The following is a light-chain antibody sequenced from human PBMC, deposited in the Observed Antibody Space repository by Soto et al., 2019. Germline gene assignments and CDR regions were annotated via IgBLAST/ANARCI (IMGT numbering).Light chain of an antibody. J-gene: IGLJ1*01. CDR3: CSYTTSSTYV. V-gene: IGLV2-14*01. Sequence: QSVLTQPASVSGSPGQSITIPCTGTSSDIGAYNYISWYQQHPGKAPKVMIYDVSSRTSGVSNRFSGSKSGNTASLTISGLQAEDEADYYCCSYTTSSTYVFGTGTKLTVL. CDR1: SSDIGAYNY. CDR2: DVS.